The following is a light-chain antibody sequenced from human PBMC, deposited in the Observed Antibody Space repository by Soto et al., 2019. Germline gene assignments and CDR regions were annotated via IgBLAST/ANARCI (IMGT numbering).Light chain of an antibody. CDR3: QQYSSYEWT. CDR1: QSISTW. Sequence: DIQMTQSPSTLSASVGDRVTITCRASQSISTWLAWYRHKPGKAPNPLIYQASSLERGVPSRFSGSGSGTEFTLTISSLQPDDFATYYCQQYSSYEWTFGQGTKVEIK. J-gene: IGKJ1*01. CDR2: QAS. V-gene: IGKV1-5*03.